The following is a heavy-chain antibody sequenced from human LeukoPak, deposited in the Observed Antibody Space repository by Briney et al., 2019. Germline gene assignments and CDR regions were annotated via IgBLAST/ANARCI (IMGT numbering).Heavy chain of an antibody. CDR1: GGSISSSSYY. Sequence: SETLSLTCTVSGGSISSSSYYWGWIRQPPGKGLEWIGSIYYSGSTYYNPSLKSRVTISVDTSKNQFSLKLSSVTAADTAVYYCARHGYLGRYCSSTSCYTTLYYYYYYMDVWGKGTTVTVSS. CDR3: ARHGYLGRYCSSTSCYTTLYYYYYYMDV. D-gene: IGHD2-2*02. V-gene: IGHV4-39*01. J-gene: IGHJ6*03. CDR2: IYYSGST.